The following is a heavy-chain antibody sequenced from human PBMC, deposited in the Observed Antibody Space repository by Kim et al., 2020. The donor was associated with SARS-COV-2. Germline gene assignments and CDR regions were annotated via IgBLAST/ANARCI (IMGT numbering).Heavy chain of an antibody. Sequence: GGSLRLSCAASGFTFSSYGMHWVRQAPGKGLEWVAVIWYDGSNKYYADSVKGRFTISRDNSKNTLYLQMNRLRAEDTAVYYCAKDVRGWEPALGMDVGGKGASVTVSA. J-gene: IGHJ6*01. CDR3: AKDVRGWEPALGMDV. CDR2: IWYDGSNK. CDR1: GFTFSSYG. V-gene: IGHV3-33*06. D-gene: IGHD3-10*02.